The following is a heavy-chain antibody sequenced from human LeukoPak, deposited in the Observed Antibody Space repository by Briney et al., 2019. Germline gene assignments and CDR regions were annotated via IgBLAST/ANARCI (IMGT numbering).Heavy chain of an antibody. J-gene: IGHJ4*02. V-gene: IGHV3-9*01. D-gene: IGHD3-22*01. CDR2: ISWNSGSI. CDR3: AKVRDYYDSSGTFDY. CDR1: GFTFDDYA. Sequence: GGSLRLSCAASGFTFDDYAMRWVRQAPGKGLEWVSGISWNSGSIGYADSVKGRFTISRDNAKNSLYLQMNSLRAEDTALYYCAKVRDYYDSSGTFDYWGQGTLVTVSS.